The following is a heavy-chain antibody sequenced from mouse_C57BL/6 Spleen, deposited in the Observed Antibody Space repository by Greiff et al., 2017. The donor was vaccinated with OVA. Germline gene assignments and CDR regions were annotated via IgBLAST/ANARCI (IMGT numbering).Heavy chain of an antibody. J-gene: IGHJ3*01. CDR1: GFTFSNYW. CDR2: IRLKSDNYAT. V-gene: IGHV6-3*01. D-gene: IGHD2-3*01. CDR3: TEDGSGAY. Sequence: EVKLMESGGGLVQPGGSMKLSCVASGFTFSNYWMNWVRQSPEKGLEWVAQIRLKSDNYATHYAESVKGRFTISRDDSKSSVYLQMNNLRAEDTGIYYCTEDGSGAYWGQGTLVTVSA.